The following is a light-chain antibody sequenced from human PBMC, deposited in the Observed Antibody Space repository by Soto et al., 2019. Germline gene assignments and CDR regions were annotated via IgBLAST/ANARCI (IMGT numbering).Light chain of an antibody. CDR3: QQYNTYPWT. CDR2: DAS. CDR1: QSISSW. Sequence: DIQNTQSPATLSASVGDRVTITCRASQSISSWLAWYQQKPGKVPKLLIDDASSLESGVPSRFSGSGSGTEFTLTISSLQPDDFATYYCQQYNTYPWTFGQGTKV. V-gene: IGKV1-5*01. J-gene: IGKJ1*01.